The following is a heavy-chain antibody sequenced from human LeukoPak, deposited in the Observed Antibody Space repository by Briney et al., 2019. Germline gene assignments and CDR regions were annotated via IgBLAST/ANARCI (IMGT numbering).Heavy chain of an antibody. J-gene: IGHJ5*02. CDR2: IYYSGST. V-gene: IGHV4-39*01. D-gene: IGHD3-3*01. Sequence: PSETLSLTCTVSGGSISSSSYYWGWIRQPPGKGLEWIGSIYYSGSTYYNPSLKSRVTISVDTSKSQFSLKLSSVTAADTAVYYCASAAYYDFWSGYHNWFDPWGQGTLVTVSS. CDR1: GGSISSSSYY. CDR3: ASAAYYDFWSGYHNWFDP.